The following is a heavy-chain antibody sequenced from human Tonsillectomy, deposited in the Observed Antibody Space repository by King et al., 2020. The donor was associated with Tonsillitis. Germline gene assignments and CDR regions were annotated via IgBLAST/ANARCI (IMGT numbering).Heavy chain of an antibody. CDR3: ARGRTTMAPGYFDF. D-gene: IGHD5-18*01. Sequence: VQLQESGPGLVKPSQTLSLTCTVSGGSISSGGYYWSCIRQPPAKGREWIGYIYHSERTFYNSSLKSLITVSVDTSKNQFSLTLSSVTAADTAMYYCARGRTTMAPGYFDFWGQGTLVTVSS. CDR2: IYHSERT. J-gene: IGHJ4*02. CDR1: GGSISSGGYY. V-gene: IGHV4-31*01.